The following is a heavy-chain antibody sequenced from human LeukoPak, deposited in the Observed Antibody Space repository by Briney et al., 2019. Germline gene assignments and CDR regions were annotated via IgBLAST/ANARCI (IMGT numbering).Heavy chain of an antibody. CDR3: ARDFAGGLDP. Sequence: GGSLRLSCAASGFTFSSYGMHWVRQAAGKGLEWVAVIWYDGSKKYYADSVKGRFTISRDNSKNTLYLQMNSLRAEDTAVYYCARDFAGGLDPWGQGTLVTVSS. J-gene: IGHJ5*02. CDR1: GFTFSSYG. D-gene: IGHD1-14*01. V-gene: IGHV3-33*01. CDR2: IWYDGSKK.